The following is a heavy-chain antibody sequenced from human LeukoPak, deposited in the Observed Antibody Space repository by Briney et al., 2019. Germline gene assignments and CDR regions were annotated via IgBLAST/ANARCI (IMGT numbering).Heavy chain of an antibody. D-gene: IGHD3-10*01. CDR3: AKPRPTYYYGPLDY. V-gene: IGHV3-30*18. J-gene: IGHJ4*02. Sequence: GGSLRLSCAASGFTFSSYGMHWVRQAPGKGLEWVAVISYDGSNKYYADSVKGRFTISRDNSKNTLYLQMNSLRAEDTAVYYCAKPRPTYYYGPLDYWGQGTLVTVSS. CDR2: ISYDGSNK. CDR1: GFTFSSYG.